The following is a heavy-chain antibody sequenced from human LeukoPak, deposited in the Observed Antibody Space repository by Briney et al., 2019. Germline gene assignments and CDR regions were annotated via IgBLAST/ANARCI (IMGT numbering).Heavy chain of an antibody. Sequence: PGGSLRLSCAASGFTSSSYSMNWVRQTPGKGLEWDSYIGTSSSIIYYADSVKGRFTISRDNAKNSLYLQMNSLRDEDTAVYYCARHDYAGNSGDYWSQGTLVTVSS. J-gene: IGHJ4*02. V-gene: IGHV3-48*02. D-gene: IGHD4-23*01. CDR1: GFTSSSYS. CDR2: IGTSSSII. CDR3: ARHDYAGNSGDY.